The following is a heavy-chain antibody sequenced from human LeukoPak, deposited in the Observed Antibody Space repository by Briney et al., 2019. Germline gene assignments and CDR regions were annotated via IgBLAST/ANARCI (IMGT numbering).Heavy chain of an antibody. CDR1: GFTFSNYW. D-gene: IGHD5-24*01. J-gene: IGHJ6*02. CDR2: ISGSGGNT. CDR3: AKALWLPRVNYYFGMDV. Sequence: GGSLRLSRAASGFTFSNYWMSWVRQAPGKGLEWVSAISGSGGNTQYADSVKGRFTISRDNSKNTLYLQMNSVRAEDTAVYYCAKALWLPRVNYYFGMDVWGQGTTVTVSS. V-gene: IGHV3-23*01.